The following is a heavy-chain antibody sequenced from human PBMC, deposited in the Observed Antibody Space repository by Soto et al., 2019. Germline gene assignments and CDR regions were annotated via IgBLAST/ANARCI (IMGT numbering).Heavy chain of an antibody. V-gene: IGHV4-61*08. D-gene: IGHD4-17*01. CDR1: GFSLSTSGVG. CDR3: ARGSLDYGGNGGARWFDP. J-gene: IGHJ5*02. CDR2: IYYSGNT. Sequence: SGPTLVNPTQTLTLTCTFSGFSLSTSGVGVGWIRQPPGKGLEWLGHIYYSGNTNYNPSLKSRVTISVDTSKNQFSLKLSSVTAADTAVYYCARGSLDYGGNGGARWFDPWGQGTLVTVSS.